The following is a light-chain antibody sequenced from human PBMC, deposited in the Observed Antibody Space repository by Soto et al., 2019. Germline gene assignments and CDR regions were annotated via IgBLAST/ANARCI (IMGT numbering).Light chain of an antibody. V-gene: IGKV3-11*01. CDR1: QSVDYY. CDR2: AAS. J-gene: IGKJ4*01. CDR3: LQRSNWPLT. Sequence: EIVLTQSPVTLSLSPGERATISCRASQSVDYYLAWYQQKPGQAPRLLIYAASNRATGIPARFSGSGSGTDFTLTISSLEPEDFAVYYCLQRSNWPLTFGGGTKVDIK.